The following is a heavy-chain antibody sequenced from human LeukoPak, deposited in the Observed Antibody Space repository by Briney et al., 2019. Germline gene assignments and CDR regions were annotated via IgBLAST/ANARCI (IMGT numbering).Heavy chain of an antibody. V-gene: IGHV3-30*02. Sequence: GGSLRLSCAASGFTFSSYGMHWVRQAPGKGLEWVAFIRYDGSNKYYADSVKGRFTISRDNSRNTLYLQMSSLRAEDTAVYYCAKGAAGSPSAFDYWGQGTLVTVSS. CDR2: IRYDGSNK. D-gene: IGHD6-13*01. J-gene: IGHJ4*02. CDR3: AKGAAGSPSAFDY. CDR1: GFTFSSYG.